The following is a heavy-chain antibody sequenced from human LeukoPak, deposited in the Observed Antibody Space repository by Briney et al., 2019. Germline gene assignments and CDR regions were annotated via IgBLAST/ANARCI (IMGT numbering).Heavy chain of an antibody. CDR1: GFTFSSYA. D-gene: IGHD3-22*01. Sequence: GRSLRLSCAASGFTFSSYAMHWVRQAPGKGLEWVAIISYDGSNKYYADSVKGRFTISRENSKNKLYLQMNSLRAEDTAVYYCAKEGAYYDSSGYYIFDYWGQGTLVTVSS. V-gene: IGHV3-30*04. CDR2: ISYDGSNK. CDR3: AKEGAYYDSSGYYIFDY. J-gene: IGHJ4*02.